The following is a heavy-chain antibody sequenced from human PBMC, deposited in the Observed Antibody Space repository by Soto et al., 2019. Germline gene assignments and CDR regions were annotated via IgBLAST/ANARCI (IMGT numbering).Heavy chain of an antibody. CDR1: GGTFSSYA. J-gene: IGHJ6*02. CDR2: IIPIFGTA. CDR3: AGRGYSSSSWYYYYGMDV. D-gene: IGHD6-6*01. V-gene: IGHV1-69*01. Sequence: QVQLVQSGAEVKKPGSSVKVSCKASGGTFSSYAISWVRQAPGQGLEWMGGIIPIFGTANYPQKFQGRVTISADESTSTAYMELSSLRSEDTAVYYCAGRGYSSSSWYYYYGMDVWGQGTTVTVSS.